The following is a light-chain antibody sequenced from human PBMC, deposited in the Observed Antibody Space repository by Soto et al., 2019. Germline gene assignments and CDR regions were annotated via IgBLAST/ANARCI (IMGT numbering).Light chain of an antibody. CDR1: QSVSSSY. CDR3: QQYNNWPLT. CDR2: GAS. J-gene: IGKJ4*01. V-gene: IGKV3-15*01. Sequence: VFTQSPGTLSLSPGERAALSCRASQSVSSSYLAWYQQKPGQAPRLLIYGASTRATGIPARFSDSGSGTEFTLTISSLQSEDFAVYYCQQYNNWPLTFGGGTKVDIK.